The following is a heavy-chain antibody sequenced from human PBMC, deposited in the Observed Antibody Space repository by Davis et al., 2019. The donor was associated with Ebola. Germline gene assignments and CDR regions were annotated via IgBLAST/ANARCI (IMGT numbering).Heavy chain of an antibody. CDR2: IIPIFGTA. Sequence: SVKVSCKASGGTFSSYAISWVRQAPGQGLEWMGGIIPIFGTANYAQKFQGRVTITADESTSTAYMELSSLRSEDTAVYYCASGTGDRTGFYYYGMDVWGQGTTVTVSS. J-gene: IGHJ6*02. CDR1: GGTFSSYA. D-gene: IGHD2-2*01. CDR3: ASGTGDRTGFYYYGMDV. V-gene: IGHV1-69*13.